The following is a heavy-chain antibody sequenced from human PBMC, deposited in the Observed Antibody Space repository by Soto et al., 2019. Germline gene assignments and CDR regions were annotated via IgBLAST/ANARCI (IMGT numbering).Heavy chain of an antibody. J-gene: IGHJ4*02. CDR3: AKEYTHTTEY. D-gene: IGHD2-2*02. CDR1: GFSFSNYA. V-gene: IGHV3-23*01. CDR2: ISAGGSNT. Sequence: GSLRLSCAASGFSFSNYAMNWVRQAPGKGLEWVSAISAGGSNTNYAVSVKGRFTISSDNYKNTLYLQMTGLRAEHQAGDXCAKEYTHTTEYWGQGTPVTVS.